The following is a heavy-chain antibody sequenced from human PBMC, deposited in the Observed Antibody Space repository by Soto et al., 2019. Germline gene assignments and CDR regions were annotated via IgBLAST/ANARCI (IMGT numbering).Heavy chain of an antibody. CDR3: ARHQATSHCIDY. Sequence: GESLKISCKGSGYSFTSYWISWVRQMPGKGLEWMGRIDPSDSYTNYSPSFQGHVTISADKSISTAYLQWSSLKASDTAMYYCARHQATSHCIDYWGQGTLVTVSS. V-gene: IGHV5-10-1*01. CDR1: GYSFTSYW. D-gene: IGHD2-2*01. CDR2: IDPSDSYT. J-gene: IGHJ4*02.